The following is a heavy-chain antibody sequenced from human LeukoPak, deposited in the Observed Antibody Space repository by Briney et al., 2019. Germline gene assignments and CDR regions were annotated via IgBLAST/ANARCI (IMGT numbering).Heavy chain of an antibody. CDR2: ISYDGSNK. D-gene: IGHD6-13*01. V-gene: IGHV3-30*18. J-gene: IGHJ4*02. CDR3: AKDRYSSSWNYFDY. CDR1: GFTFSSYG. Sequence: GGPLRLSCAASGFTFSSYGMHWVRQAPGKGLEWVAVISYDGSNKYYADSVKGRFTISRDNSKNTLYLQMNSLRAEDTAVYYCAKDRYSSSWNYFDYWGQGTLVTVPS.